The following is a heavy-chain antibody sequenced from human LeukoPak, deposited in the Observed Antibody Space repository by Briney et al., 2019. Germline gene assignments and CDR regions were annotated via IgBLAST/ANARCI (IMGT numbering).Heavy chain of an antibody. V-gene: IGHV5-51*01. CDR3: ARQGRFSTSSWWFDP. J-gene: IGHJ5*02. CDR2: ISPGDSDT. CDR1: GYSFSTYW. Sequence: GESLKISCKASGYSFSTYWIGWVRQMPGKGLEWMGIISPGDSDTRYSPSFQGQVTISADKSINTAYLQWSSLKASDTAMYYCARQGRFSTSSWWFDPWGRGTLVTVSS. D-gene: IGHD6-6*01.